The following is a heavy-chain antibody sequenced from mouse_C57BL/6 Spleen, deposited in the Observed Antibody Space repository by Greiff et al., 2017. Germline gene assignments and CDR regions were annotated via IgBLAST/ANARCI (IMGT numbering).Heavy chain of an antibody. Sequence: VQLQQSGTVLARPGASVKMSCKTSGYTFTSYWMHWVKQRPGQGLEWIGAIYPGNSDTSYNQKFKGKAKLTAVTSASTAYMELSSLTNEDSAVYYCTRRRWDGGYFDVWGTGTTVTVAS. D-gene: IGHD4-1*01. CDR3: TRRRWDGGYFDV. CDR1: GYTFTSYW. V-gene: IGHV1-5*01. J-gene: IGHJ1*03. CDR2: IYPGNSDT.